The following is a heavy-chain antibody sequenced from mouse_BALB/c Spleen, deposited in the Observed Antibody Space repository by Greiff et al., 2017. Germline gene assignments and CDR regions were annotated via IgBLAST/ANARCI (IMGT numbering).Heavy chain of an antibody. CDR2: ISSGGSYT. J-gene: IGHJ2*01. CDR3: TRGMGTGYFDY. Sequence: EVQGVESGGGLVKPGGSLKLSCAASGFTFSSYTMSWVRQTPEKRLEWVATISSGGSYTYYPDSVKGRFTISRDNAKNTLYLQMSSLKSEDTAMYYCTRGMGTGYFDYWGQGTTLTVSS. CDR1: GFTFSSYT. V-gene: IGHV5-6-4*01. D-gene: IGHD2-3*01.